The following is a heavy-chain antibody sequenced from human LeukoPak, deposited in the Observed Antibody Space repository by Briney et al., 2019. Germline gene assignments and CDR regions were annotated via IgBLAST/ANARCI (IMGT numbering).Heavy chain of an antibody. D-gene: IGHD3-22*01. Sequence: GESLKISCKGSGYSFAIYWIGWVRQMPGKDLEWMGIIYLGDSDTRYSPSFQGQVTISADKSISTAYLQWSSLKASDTAMYYCARASPYSSGSYFDYWGQGTLVTVSS. CDR2: IYLGDSDT. CDR3: ARASPYSSGSYFDY. J-gene: IGHJ4*02. V-gene: IGHV5-51*01. CDR1: GYSFAIYW.